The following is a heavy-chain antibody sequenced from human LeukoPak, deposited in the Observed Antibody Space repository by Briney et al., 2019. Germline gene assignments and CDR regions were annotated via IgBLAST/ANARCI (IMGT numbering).Heavy chain of an antibody. D-gene: IGHD3-9*01. CDR2: INHSGST. CDR1: GGSFSGYY. Sequence: SETLSLTCAVYGGSFSGYYWSWLRQPPGKGLEWIGEINHSGSTNYNPSLKSRVTISVDTSKNQFSLKLSSVTAADTAVYYCAREWILTSYDYWGQGTLVTVSS. CDR3: AREWILTSYDY. J-gene: IGHJ4*02. V-gene: IGHV4-34*01.